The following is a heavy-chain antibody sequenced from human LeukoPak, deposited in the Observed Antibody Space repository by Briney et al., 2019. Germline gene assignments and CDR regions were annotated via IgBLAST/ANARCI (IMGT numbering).Heavy chain of an antibody. V-gene: IGHV4-59*08. CDR1: GGSISSYY. CDR3: ARQVGRTNGMDV. Sequence: SETLSLTCTVSGGSISSYYWSWIRQPPGKGLEWIGYIYYSGSTNYNPPLKSRVTISVDTSKNQFSLKLSSVTAADTAVYYRARQVGRTNGMDVWGQGTTVTVSS. CDR2: IYYSGST. J-gene: IGHJ6*02. D-gene: IGHD2-15*01.